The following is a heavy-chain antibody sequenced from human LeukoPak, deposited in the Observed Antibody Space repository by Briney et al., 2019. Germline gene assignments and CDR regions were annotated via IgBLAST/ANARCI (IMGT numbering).Heavy chain of an antibody. CDR3: ARGHYGLDY. V-gene: IGHV3-11*04. D-gene: IGHD4-17*01. J-gene: IGHJ4*02. CDR2: ISTSANSI. Sequence: PGGSLRLSCAASGFTFSDYYMSWMRQAPGKGLEGVSYISTSANSIYYADSVKGRFTISRDNARNSLYLQMNSLRADDSAVYYCARGHYGLDYWGQGALVTVSS. CDR1: GFTFSDYY.